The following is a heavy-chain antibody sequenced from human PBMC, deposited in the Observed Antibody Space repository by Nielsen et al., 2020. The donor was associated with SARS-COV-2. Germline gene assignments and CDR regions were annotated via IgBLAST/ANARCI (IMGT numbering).Heavy chain of an antibody. CDR2: IYYSGST. CDR3: ARAPGITIFGVVGAFDI. D-gene: IGHD3-3*01. Sequence: SETLSLTCTVFGGSISSGGYYWSWIRQHPGKGLEWIGYIYYSGSTYYNPSLKSRVTISVDTSKNQFSLKLSSVTAADTAVYYCARAPGITIFGVVGAFDIWGQGTMVTVSS. J-gene: IGHJ3*02. V-gene: IGHV4-31*03. CDR1: GGSISSGGYY.